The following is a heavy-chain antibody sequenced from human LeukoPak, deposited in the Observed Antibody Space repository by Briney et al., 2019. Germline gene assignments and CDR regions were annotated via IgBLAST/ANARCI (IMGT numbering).Heavy chain of an antibody. CDR2: IRSKTYVGTA. CDR1: GFSFGAYA. CDR3: TRATRISLFGVQYYFDY. J-gene: IGHJ4*02. Sequence: GGSLSLSCSTSGFSFGAYALAWVRQGPGKGLEWVSFIRSKTYVGTADYAASVRGRFTISRDDSKSVAYLQMDSLKTEDTAVYYCTRATRISLFGVQYYFDYWGQGTLVTVSS. V-gene: IGHV3-49*04. D-gene: IGHD3-3*01.